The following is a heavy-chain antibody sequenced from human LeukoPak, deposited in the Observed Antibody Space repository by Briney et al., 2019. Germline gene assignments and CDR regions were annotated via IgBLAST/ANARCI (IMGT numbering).Heavy chain of an antibody. CDR2: INPNSGGT. CDR1: GYTFTGYY. CDR3: ARDWLRYCSSTSCYAGNWFDP. Sequence: GASVKVSCKASGYTFTGYYMHWVRQAPGQGLEWMGWINPNSGGTNYAQKFQGRVTMTRDTSIGTAYMELSRLRSDDTAVYYCARDWLRYCSSTSCYAGNWFDPWGQGTLVTVSS. D-gene: IGHD2-2*01. J-gene: IGHJ5*02. V-gene: IGHV1-2*02.